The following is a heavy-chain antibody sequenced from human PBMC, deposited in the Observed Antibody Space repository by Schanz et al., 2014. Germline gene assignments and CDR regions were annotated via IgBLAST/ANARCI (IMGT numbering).Heavy chain of an antibody. CDR1: GFSFSSYA. D-gene: IGHD3-10*01. CDR2: ISGSSRTI. J-gene: IGHJ3*02. CDR3: AKGRFGELSAFDI. Sequence: EVQLVESGGGLVEPGGSLRLSCAASGFSFSSYAMGWVRQARGKGLEWVSYISGSSRTIYYADSMKGRFTVSRDNAENALYLQMNSLRAEDTAVYYCAKGRFGELSAFDIWGQGTMVTVSS. V-gene: IGHV3-48*01.